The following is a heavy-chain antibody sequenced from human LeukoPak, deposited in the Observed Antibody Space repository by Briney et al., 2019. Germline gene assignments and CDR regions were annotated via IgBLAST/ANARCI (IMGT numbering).Heavy chain of an antibody. CDR1: GFTFSSYE. CDR3: ARGPRVGAAGFVHYHYMDV. V-gene: IGHV3-48*03. Sequence: GGSLRLSCAASGFTFSSYEMNWVRQAPGKGLEWVSYISSSGSTIYYADSVKGRFTISRDNAKNSLYLQMNSLRAEDTAVYYCARGPRVGAAGFVHYHYMDVWGKGTTVTVSS. J-gene: IGHJ6*03. CDR2: ISSSGSTI. D-gene: IGHD1-26*01.